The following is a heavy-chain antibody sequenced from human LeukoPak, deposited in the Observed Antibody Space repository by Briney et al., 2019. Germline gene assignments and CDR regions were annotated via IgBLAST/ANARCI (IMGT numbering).Heavy chain of an antibody. D-gene: IGHD5-18*01. CDR3: AVTAKVDTAMVPGDYYYMDV. CDR2: IIPIFGTA. V-gene: IGHV1-69*06. CDR1: GGTFSSYA. Sequence: EASVKVSCKASGGTFSSYAISWVRQAPGQGLEWMGGIIPIFGTANYAQKFQGRVTITADKSTSTAYMELSSLRSEDTAVYYCAVTAKVDTAMVPGDYYYMDVWGKGTTVTVSS. J-gene: IGHJ6*03.